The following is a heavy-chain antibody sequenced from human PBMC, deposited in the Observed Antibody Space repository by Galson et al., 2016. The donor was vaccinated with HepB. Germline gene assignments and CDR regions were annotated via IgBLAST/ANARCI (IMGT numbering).Heavy chain of an antibody. D-gene: IGHD3-3*01. Sequence: SETLSLTCIVSGDSISSSLYYWGYIRQPPGEGLEWIGTIFYSGNTYYNPSLKSRVTISVDTSKNQFSLKLSSATAADSAVYYCARTGDILEYNWFDPWGQGILVTVSS. CDR3: ARTGDILEYNWFDP. V-gene: IGHV4-39*07. CDR2: IFYSGNT. CDR1: GDSISSSLYY. J-gene: IGHJ5*02.